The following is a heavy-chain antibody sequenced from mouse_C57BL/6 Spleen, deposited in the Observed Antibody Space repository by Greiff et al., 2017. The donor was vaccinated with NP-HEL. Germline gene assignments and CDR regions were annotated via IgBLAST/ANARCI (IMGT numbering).Heavy chain of an antibody. CDR1: GYAFSSYW. CDR3: ARSVTTGRGFAY. V-gene: IGHV1-80*01. J-gene: IGHJ3*01. Sequence: VQLQQSGAELVKPGASVKISCKASGYAFSSYWMNWVKQRPGKGLEWIGQIYPGDGDTNYNGKFKGKATLTADKSSSTAYMQLSSLTAEDSAVYFCARSVTTGRGFAYWGQGTLVTVSA. D-gene: IGHD1-1*01. CDR2: IYPGDGDT.